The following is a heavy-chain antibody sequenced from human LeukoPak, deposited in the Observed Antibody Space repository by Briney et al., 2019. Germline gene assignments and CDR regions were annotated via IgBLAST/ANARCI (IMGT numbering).Heavy chain of an antibody. CDR3: ARSGSHDY. D-gene: IGHD1-26*01. J-gene: IGHJ4*02. Sequence: GGALRLSCGASGLPFIDYYMRWRRQAPGKGLELVSYISSIIIYTTYADSVKGRFTISRDNPKNSLYLQINSLRADDTAVYYCARSGSHDYWGQGTLVTVSS. V-gene: IGHV3-11*03. CDR2: ISSIIIYT. CDR1: GLPFIDYY.